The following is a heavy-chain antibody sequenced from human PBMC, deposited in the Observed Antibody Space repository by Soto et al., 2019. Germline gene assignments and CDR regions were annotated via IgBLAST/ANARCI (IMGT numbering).Heavy chain of an antibody. Sequence: SPPLSLTWAISGDIVSSNSAALIWISQSPSRCLEWLVRTYYRSKWYNDYAVSVKSRITINPDTSKNQFSLQLNSVTPEDTAVYYCARDQVGYDFWSGYYDLQNYYYYYGMDVWGQGTTVTVSS. V-gene: IGHV6-1*01. D-gene: IGHD3-3*01. J-gene: IGHJ6*02. CDR1: GDIVSSNSAA. CDR2: TYYRSKWYN. CDR3: ARDQVGYDFWSGYYDLQNYYYYYGMDV.